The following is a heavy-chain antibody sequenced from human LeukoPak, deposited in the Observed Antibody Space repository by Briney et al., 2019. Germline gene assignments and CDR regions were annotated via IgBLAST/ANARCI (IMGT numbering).Heavy chain of an antibody. D-gene: IGHD3-9*01. CDR1: GFSPSTSGVG. CDR3: AQTYYDILTGYFRFDY. V-gene: IGHV2-5*01. Sequence: ESGPTLVNPTQTLTLTCTFSGFSPSTSGVGVGWIRQPPGKALEWLALIYWNDDKRYSPSLKSRLTITKDTSKNQVVLTMTNMDPVDTATYYCAQTYYDILTGYFRFDYWGQGTLVTVSS. J-gene: IGHJ4*02. CDR2: IYWNDDK.